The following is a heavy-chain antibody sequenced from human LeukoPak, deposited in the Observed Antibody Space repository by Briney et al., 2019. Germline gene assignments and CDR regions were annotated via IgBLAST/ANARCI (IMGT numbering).Heavy chain of an antibody. Sequence: ASVKVSCKASGGTFSSYAISWVRQAPGRGLEWMGGIIPIFGTANYAQKFQGRVTITADESTSTAYMELSSLRSEDTAVYYCARMYGKGPDYWGQGTLVTVSS. CDR1: GGTFSSYA. V-gene: IGHV1-69*01. D-gene: IGHD2-8*01. CDR2: IIPIFGTA. J-gene: IGHJ4*02. CDR3: ARMYGKGPDY.